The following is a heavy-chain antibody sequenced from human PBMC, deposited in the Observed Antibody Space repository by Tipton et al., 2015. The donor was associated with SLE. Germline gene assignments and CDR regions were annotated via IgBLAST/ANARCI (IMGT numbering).Heavy chain of an antibody. D-gene: IGHD6-13*01. CDR1: GGSISSHY. Sequence: LRLSCTVSGGSISSHYWSWIRQPPGKGLEWIGYIYYSGSTNYNPTLKSRVTISVDTSKNQFSLKLSSVTAEDTAVYYCARGEDSSSSYYFDYWGQGTLVTVSS. V-gene: IGHV4-59*11. CDR3: ARGEDSSSSYYFDY. CDR2: IYYSGST. J-gene: IGHJ4*02.